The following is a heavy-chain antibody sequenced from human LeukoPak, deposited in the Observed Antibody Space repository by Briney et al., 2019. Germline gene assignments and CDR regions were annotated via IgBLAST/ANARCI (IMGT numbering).Heavy chain of an antibody. V-gene: IGHV1-69*04. J-gene: IGHJ3*02. D-gene: IGHD5-18*01. Sequence: SVKVSRKASGGTFSSYAISWVRQAPGQGLEWMGRIIPILGIANYAQKFQGRVTITADKSTSTAYMELSSLRSEDTAVYYCARTVDTDAFDIWGQGTMVTVSS. CDR1: GGTFSSYA. CDR2: IIPILGIA. CDR3: ARTVDTDAFDI.